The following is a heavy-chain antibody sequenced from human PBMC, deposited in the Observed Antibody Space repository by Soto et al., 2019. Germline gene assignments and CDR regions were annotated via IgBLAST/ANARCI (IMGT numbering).Heavy chain of an antibody. CDR1: GGSXSSGSYY. V-gene: IGHV4-31*03. D-gene: IGHD2-2*01. CDR2: IYYSGST. Sequence: SETLSLTCTVSGGSXSSGSYYWSWIRQPPGKXXXXIGYIYYSGSTYYNPSLKSRVTISVDTSKNQFSLKLSSVTAADTAVYYCARSGSQYCSSTSCWPDEAFDIWGQGTMVTVSS. CDR3: ARSGSQYCSSTSCWPDEAFDI. J-gene: IGHJ3*02.